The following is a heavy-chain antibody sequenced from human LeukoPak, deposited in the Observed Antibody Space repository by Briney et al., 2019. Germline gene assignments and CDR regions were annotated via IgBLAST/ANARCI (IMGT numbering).Heavy chain of an antibody. D-gene: IGHD3-3*01. CDR2: IYYSGST. V-gene: IGHV4-59*01. Sequence: SETLSLTCTVSGDSISSYYWSWIRQPPGKGLEWIGYIYYSGSTNYNPSLKSRAIISLDTSKNRFSLKLSSVAAADTAVYYCARGAVIPYTSPYYFDYWGQGTLVTVSS. J-gene: IGHJ4*02. CDR1: GDSISSYY. CDR3: ARGAVIPYTSPYYFDY.